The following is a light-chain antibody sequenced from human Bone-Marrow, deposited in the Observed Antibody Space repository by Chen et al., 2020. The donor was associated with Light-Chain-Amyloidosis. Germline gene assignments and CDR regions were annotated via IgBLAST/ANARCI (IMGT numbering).Light chain of an antibody. CDR1: DLPTKY. CDR3: QSADSSGTYEVI. V-gene: IGLV3-25*03. Sequence: SYDLTQPPSVSVSPGQTARISCSGDDLPTKYAYWYQQKPGQAPVLVIHRDTERPSGLSERFSGSSSGTTATLTISGVQAEDEADYRCQSADSSGTYEVIFGGGTKLTVL. J-gene: IGLJ2*01. CDR2: RDT.